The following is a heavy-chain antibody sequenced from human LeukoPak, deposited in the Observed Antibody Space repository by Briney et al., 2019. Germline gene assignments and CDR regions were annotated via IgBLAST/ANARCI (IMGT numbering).Heavy chain of an antibody. CDR3: ARDPNLSGYSSTYFDY. D-gene: IGHD6-13*01. CDR1: GFTFSSYA. Sequence: GGSLRLSCAASGFTFSSYAMHWVRQAPGKGLEWVAVISYDGSNKYYADSVKGRFTISRDNSKNTLYLQMNSLRAEDTAVYYCARDPNLSGYSSTYFDYWGQGTLVTVSS. J-gene: IGHJ4*02. CDR2: ISYDGSNK. V-gene: IGHV3-30-3*01.